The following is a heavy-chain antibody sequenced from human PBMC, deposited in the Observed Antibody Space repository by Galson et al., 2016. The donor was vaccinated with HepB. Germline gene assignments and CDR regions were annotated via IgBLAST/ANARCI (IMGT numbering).Heavy chain of an antibody. CDR1: GGSISSYY. CDR2: VYYSGST. CDR3: AGCGSSSFHYYYGLDV. V-gene: IGHV4-59*01. J-gene: IGHJ6*02. D-gene: IGHD6-6*01. Sequence: ETLSLTCSVSGGSISSYYWTWIRQPPGKGLEWIGYVYYSGSTNYNPSLKSRVNISIDTSKNQSSLRLHSATTADTAVDYCAGCGSSSFHYYYGLDVWGQGTTVAVSS.